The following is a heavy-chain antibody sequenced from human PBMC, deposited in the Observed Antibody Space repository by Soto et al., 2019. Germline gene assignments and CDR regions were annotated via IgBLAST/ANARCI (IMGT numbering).Heavy chain of an antibody. D-gene: IGHD3-22*01. V-gene: IGHV3-30-3*01. CDR1: DSLSVYA. CDR2: MSPNGNNQ. J-gene: IGHJ4*02. CDR3: ATGANFYYDTSRY. Sequence: PGGSLDSPAQPLDSLSVYALHWVRQAPGKGLEWVAVMSPNGNNQYYADSMKGRFTISRDTSKSTLYLQMTSLRPDDTAVYYCATGANFYYDTSRYWGQGTLVTVSS.